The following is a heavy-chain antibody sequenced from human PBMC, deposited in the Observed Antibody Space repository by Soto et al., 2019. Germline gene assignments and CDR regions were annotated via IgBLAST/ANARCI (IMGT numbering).Heavy chain of an antibody. J-gene: IGHJ4*02. Sequence: QVQLVQSGAEVKKPGASVKVSCKASGCTFTSYDINWVRQATGQGLEWMGWMNPNSGNTGYAQKFQGRVTMSTAYMELSSLRSEDTAVYYCARTLYGDNVDYWGQGTLVTVSS. V-gene: IGHV1-8*01. CDR2: MNPNSGNT. CDR1: GCTFTSYD. CDR3: ARTLYGDNVDY. D-gene: IGHD4-17*01.